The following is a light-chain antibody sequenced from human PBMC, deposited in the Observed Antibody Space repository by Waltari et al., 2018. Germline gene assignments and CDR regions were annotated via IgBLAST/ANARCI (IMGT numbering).Light chain of an antibody. Sequence: EIVLTQSPGTLSLSPGERATLPCRASQSLSSNYLAWYQQRPGQAPRLLIYGASSRATGIPDRFSGTGSGTDFTLTISRLEPEDFAVYYCQRFGSSPLTFGGGTKVEIK. V-gene: IGKV3-20*01. CDR1: QSLSSNY. J-gene: IGKJ4*01. CDR2: GAS. CDR3: QRFGSSPLT.